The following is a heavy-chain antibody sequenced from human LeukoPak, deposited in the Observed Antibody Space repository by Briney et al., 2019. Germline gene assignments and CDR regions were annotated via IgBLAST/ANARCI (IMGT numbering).Heavy chain of an antibody. CDR1: GYTFTRYV. D-gene: IGHD3-22*01. J-gene: IGHJ6*03. Sequence: ASVKVSCKASGYTFTRYVISWVRQAPGQGLEWMGWISGYNGNTKYAQKLQGRVTMTTETSTSTAYMELRSLRSDDTAVYYCARYEVLGMTTIGDYYYMHVWGKGTTVTVSS. CDR3: ARYEVLGMTTIGDYYYMHV. CDR2: ISGYNGNT. V-gene: IGHV1-18*01.